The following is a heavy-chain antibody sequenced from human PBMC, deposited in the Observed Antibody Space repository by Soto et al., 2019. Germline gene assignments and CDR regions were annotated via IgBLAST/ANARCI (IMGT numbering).Heavy chain of an antibody. D-gene: IGHD4-17*01. V-gene: IGHV2-5*02. CDR1: GFSLSTSGVG. J-gene: IGHJ5*02. Sequence: QITLKESGPTLVKPTQTLTLTCTFSGFSLSTSGVGVGWIRQPPGKALEWLALIYWDDDKRYSPSLKSRLTITKDTSKNQVVLTMTNMDPVDTATYHCAHSLPTDFQGGWFDPWGQGTLVTVSS. CDR2: IYWDDDK. CDR3: AHSLPTDFQGGWFDP.